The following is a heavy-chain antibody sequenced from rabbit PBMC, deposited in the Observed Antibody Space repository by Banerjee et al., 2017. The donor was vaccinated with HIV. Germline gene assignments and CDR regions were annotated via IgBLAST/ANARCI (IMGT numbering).Heavy chain of an antibody. CDR2: IYPGSIGNT. V-gene: IGHV1S40*01. J-gene: IGHJ3*01. CDR1: GFSFSSSYW. Sequence: QSLEESGGDLVKPGASLTLTCTASGFSFSSSYWICWVRQAPGKGLEWITCIYPGSIGNTYYATWAKGRFTISKASSTMVTLQMTSLTAADTATYFCAREMYFNSGYWALWGQGTLVTVS. CDR3: AREMYFNSGYWAL. D-gene: IGHD1-1*01.